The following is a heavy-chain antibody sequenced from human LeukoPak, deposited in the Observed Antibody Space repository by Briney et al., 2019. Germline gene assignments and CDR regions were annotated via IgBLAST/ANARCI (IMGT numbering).Heavy chain of an antibody. CDR1: GGTFSSYA. CDR2: IIPIFGTA. D-gene: IGHD2-2*02. J-gene: IGHJ5*02. V-gene: IGHV1-69*05. CDR3: ARGGGYCSSTSCYTGIIRGWFDP. Sequence: ASVKVSCKASGGTFSSYAISWVRQAPGQGLEWMGGIIPIFGTANYAQKLQGRVTMTTDTSTSTAYMELRSLRSDDTAVYYCARGGGYCSSTSCYTGIIRGWFDPWGQGTLVTVSS.